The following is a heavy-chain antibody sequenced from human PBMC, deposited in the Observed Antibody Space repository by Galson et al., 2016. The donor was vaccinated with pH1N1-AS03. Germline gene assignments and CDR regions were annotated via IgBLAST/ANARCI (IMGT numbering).Heavy chain of an antibody. CDR1: GFSITTSGVR. Sequence: PALVKPTQTLTLTCTFSGFSITTSGVRMTWIRQPPGKALEWLGRIDSNDEKFYSTSLETRLTISRDIFKNQVVLTMTNMDPVDTGTYYCARIRLWNTGLDAWGQGTTVTVSS. D-gene: IGHD1/OR15-1a*01. CDR3: ARIRLWNTGLDA. V-gene: IGHV2-70*04. CDR2: IDSNDEK. J-gene: IGHJ6*02.